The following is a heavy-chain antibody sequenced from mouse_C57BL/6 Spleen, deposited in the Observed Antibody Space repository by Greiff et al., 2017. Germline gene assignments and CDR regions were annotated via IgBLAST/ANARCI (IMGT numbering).Heavy chain of an antibody. CDR3: TRSKIYYYGSNPAMDY. CDR1: GYTFTDYE. J-gene: IGHJ4*01. V-gene: IGHV1-15*01. Sequence: QVQLKESGAELVRPGASVTLSCKASGYTFTDYEMHWVKQTPVHGLEWIGAIDPETGGTAYNQKFKGKAILTADKSSSTAYMELRSLTSEDSAVYYCTRSKIYYYGSNPAMDYWGQGTSVTVSS. D-gene: IGHD1-1*01. CDR2: IDPETGGT.